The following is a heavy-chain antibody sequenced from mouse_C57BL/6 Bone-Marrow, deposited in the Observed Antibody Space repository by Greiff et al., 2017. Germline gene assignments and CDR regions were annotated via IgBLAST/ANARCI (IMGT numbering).Heavy chain of an antibody. D-gene: IGHD2-3*01. CDR1: GYTFTSYW. CDR2: IDPSDSYT. V-gene: IGHV1-50*01. J-gene: IGHJ4*01. Sequence: QVQLQQPGAELVKPGASVKLSCKASGYTFTSYWMQWVKQRPGQGLEWIGEIDPSDSYTNYNQKFKGKATLTVDTSSSTAYIQLSSLTSEDSAVYYCARRRDGYYIYYYAMDYWGQGTSVTVSS. CDR3: ARRRDGYYIYYYAMDY.